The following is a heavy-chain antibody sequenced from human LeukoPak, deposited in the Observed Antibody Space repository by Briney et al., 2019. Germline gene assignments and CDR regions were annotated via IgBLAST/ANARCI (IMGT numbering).Heavy chain of an antibody. J-gene: IGHJ6*02. Sequence: GGSLRLSCAASGFTFSSYAMHWVRQAPGKGLEWVAVISYDGSNKYYADSVKGRFTISRDNSKNSLYLQMNSLRTEDTALYYCAKGFRSGNYGMDVWGQGTTVTVSS. CDR2: ISYDGSNK. CDR1: GFTFSSYA. D-gene: IGHD3-10*01. V-gene: IGHV3-30-3*01. CDR3: AKGFRSGNYGMDV.